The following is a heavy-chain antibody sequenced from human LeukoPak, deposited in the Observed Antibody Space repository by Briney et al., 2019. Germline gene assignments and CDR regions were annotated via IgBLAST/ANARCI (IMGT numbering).Heavy chain of an antibody. CDR1: GFTFTSSA. D-gene: IGHD1-26*01. J-gene: IGHJ4*02. V-gene: IGHV1-58*02. CDR3: AAVYIVGSNPYFDY. CDR2: IVVGSGNT. Sequence: ASVKVSCKASGFTFTSSAMQWVRQARGQRLEWIGWIVVGSGNTNYAQKFQERVTITRDMSTSTAYMELSSLRSEDTAVYYCAAVYIVGSNPYFDYWGQGTLVTVSS.